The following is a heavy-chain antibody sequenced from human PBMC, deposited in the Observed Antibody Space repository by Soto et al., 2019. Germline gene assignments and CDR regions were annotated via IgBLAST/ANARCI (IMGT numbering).Heavy chain of an antibody. Sequence: QITLKESGPTLVKPTQTLTLTCTFSGFALSTNGVGVGWIRQPPGKALEWLALIYWDDDKRYTPSLKSRLTITRDTSKSHVALTMTHMVPVDTATYYFAHRFGLPTFDSSGHRSECFQYWGQGTLVTVSS. V-gene: IGHV2-5*02. CDR3: AHRFGLPTFDSSGHRSECFQY. CDR1: GFALSTNGVG. CDR2: IYWDDDK. D-gene: IGHD3-22*01. J-gene: IGHJ1*01.